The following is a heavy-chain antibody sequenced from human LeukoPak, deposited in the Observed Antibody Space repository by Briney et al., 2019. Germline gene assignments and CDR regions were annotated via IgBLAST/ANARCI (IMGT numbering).Heavy chain of an antibody. Sequence: PSETLSLTCTVSGDSISGYYWNWIRQPPGKGLEWLGNIYSSGNTNYNPSLKSRVTISVDTSKNQFSLKLSSVTAADTAVYYCARAELKYSSGWYEPYYFDYWGQGTLVTVSS. V-gene: IGHV4-59*01. CDR1: GDSISGYY. D-gene: IGHD6-19*01. J-gene: IGHJ4*02. CDR2: IYSSGNT. CDR3: ARAELKYSSGWYEPYYFDY.